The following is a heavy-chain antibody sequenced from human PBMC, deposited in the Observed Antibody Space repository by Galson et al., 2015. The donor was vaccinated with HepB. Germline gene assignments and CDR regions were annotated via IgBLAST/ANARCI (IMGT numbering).Heavy chain of an antibody. J-gene: IGHJ3*02. CDR1: GFTFSSYA. D-gene: IGHD3-22*01. V-gene: IGHV3-30*04. Sequence: SLRLPCAASGFTFSSYAMHWVRQAPGKGLEWVAVISYDGSNKYYADSEKGRFTISRDNSKNTLYLQMNSLRAEDTAVYYCARAAPLYDSPTWTEGSAFDIWGQGTMVTVSS. CDR3: ARAAPLYDSPTWTEGSAFDI. CDR2: ISYDGSNK.